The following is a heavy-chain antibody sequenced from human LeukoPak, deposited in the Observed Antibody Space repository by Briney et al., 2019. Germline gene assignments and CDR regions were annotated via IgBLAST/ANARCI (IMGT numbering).Heavy chain of an antibody. J-gene: IGHJ4*02. CDR3: ARKPSKSAFDY. Sequence: ASVQVSCKASGYTFTRYGISWVRQAPGQGLEWVGWISAYNGDASYAQNFQGRVTMTTDTSTSTAYMELRSLRSDDTAVYYCARKPSKSAFDYWGQGTLVTVSS. D-gene: IGHD3-3*01. V-gene: IGHV1-18*01. CDR1: GYTFTRYG. CDR2: ISAYNGDA.